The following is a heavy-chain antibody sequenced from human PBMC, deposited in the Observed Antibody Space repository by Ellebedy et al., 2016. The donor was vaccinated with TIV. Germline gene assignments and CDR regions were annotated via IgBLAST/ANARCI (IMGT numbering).Heavy chain of an antibody. Sequence: SETLSLTXTVAGGSISSHYWSWIRQPPGKGLEWIGYINYRGSSNFNPSLKSRVTISVDTSKNQFSLKLSSVTAADAAVYYCAGDRMYYYDSSGSYSYYGMDVWGQGTTVTVSS. CDR1: GGSISSHY. D-gene: IGHD3-22*01. CDR3: AGDRMYYYDSSGSYSYYGMDV. V-gene: IGHV4-59*11. CDR2: INYRGSS. J-gene: IGHJ6*02.